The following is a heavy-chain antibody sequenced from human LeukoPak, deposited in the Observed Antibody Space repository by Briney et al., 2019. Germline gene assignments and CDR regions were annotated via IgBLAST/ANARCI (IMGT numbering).Heavy chain of an antibody. Sequence: GGSLRLSCAASGFTFSSYWMSWVRQAPGKGLEWVANIKQDGSQKYYIESVKGRFTISRDNAKNSLYLQMNSLGAEDTALYYCATQRPTGTSDIWGHGTMVTVSS. V-gene: IGHV3-7*01. CDR2: IKQDGSQK. CDR3: ATQRPTGTSDI. CDR1: GFTFSSYW. D-gene: IGHD3-10*01. J-gene: IGHJ3*02.